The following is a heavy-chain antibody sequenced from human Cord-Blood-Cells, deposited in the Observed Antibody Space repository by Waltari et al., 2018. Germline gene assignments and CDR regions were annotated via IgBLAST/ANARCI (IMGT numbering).Heavy chain of an antibody. V-gene: IGHV3-23*04. CDR3: AKGLTGDGEWDAFDI. D-gene: IGHD7-27*01. Sequence: EVQLVESGGGLIQPGGSLRLSCAASGFTFSSYAMSWVRQAPGKGLEWVSTIGGSGGSTYYADSVKGRFTISRDNSKNTLYLQMNSLRAEDTAVYYCAKGLTGDGEWDAFDIWGQGTMVTDSS. J-gene: IGHJ3*02. CDR2: IGGSGGST. CDR1: GFTFSSYA.